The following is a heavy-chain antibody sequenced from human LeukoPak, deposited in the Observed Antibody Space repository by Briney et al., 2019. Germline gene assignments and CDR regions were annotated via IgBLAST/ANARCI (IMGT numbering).Heavy chain of an antibody. Sequence: SETLSLTCTVSGGSIRSFYWSWIRQPPGKGLEWIGYIYSSGSTNYNPSLKGRVTISADMSKNQFSLKLSSVTAADTAVYYCARLSNPTRGHYYYYMDVWGKGTTVTVSS. CDR1: GGSIRSFY. CDR3: ARLSNPTRGHYYYYMDV. CDR2: IYSSGST. V-gene: IGHV4-4*09. D-gene: IGHD4-11*01. J-gene: IGHJ6*03.